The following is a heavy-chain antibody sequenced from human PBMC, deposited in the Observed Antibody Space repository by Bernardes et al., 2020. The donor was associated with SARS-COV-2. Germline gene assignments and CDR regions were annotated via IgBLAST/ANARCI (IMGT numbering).Heavy chain of an antibody. Sequence: SVKVSCKASGGTFSTSGINWVRQARGLGLEWMGRIIPIFGTPIYAPEFQARVTITADEATNTAYMELSSLRSDDTAVYYCATGPTDTGEFGSWGQGTLVTVSS. CDR1: GGTFSTSG. D-gene: IGHD4-17*01. J-gene: IGHJ4*02. CDR2: IIPIFGTP. CDR3: ATGPTDTGEFGS. V-gene: IGHV1-69*13.